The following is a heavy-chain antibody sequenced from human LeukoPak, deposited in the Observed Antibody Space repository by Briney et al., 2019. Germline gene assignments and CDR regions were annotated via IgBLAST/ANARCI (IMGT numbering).Heavy chain of an antibody. J-gene: IGHJ4*02. CDR1: GFTFSNYA. Sequence: GGSLRLSCAASGFTFSNYAMTWVRQAPGKGLEWVSTVSGSGGSTFYADSVKGRFTISRDNSKNTLYLQMNSLRAEDTAVYYCARVRSPLKGYYFDYWGQGTLVTVSS. V-gene: IGHV3-23*01. CDR3: ARVRSPLKGYYFDY. D-gene: IGHD6-19*01. CDR2: VSGSGGST.